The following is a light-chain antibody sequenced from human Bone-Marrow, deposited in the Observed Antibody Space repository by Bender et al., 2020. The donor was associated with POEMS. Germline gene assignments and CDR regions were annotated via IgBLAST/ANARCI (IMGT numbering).Light chain of an antibody. V-gene: IGLV1-50*01. Sequence: QSVLTQPPSVSGAPGQRVTISCTGSSSNTGSGYDINWYQHLPGTAPKLLIYGYNNRPSGVPDRFSGSKSGTSASLAITGLQTGDEADYYCGTWDSSLNLGVFGGGTKLTVL. CDR1: SSNTGSGYD. CDR2: GYN. CDR3: GTWDSSLNLGV. J-gene: IGLJ3*02.